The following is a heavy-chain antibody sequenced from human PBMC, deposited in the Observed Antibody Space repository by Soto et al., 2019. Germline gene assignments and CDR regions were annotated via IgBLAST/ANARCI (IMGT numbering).Heavy chain of an antibody. CDR2: TYYRSTWYN. Sequence: SQTLSLTCVISGDIVSSNSAAWNWIRQSPSRGLEWLGRTYYRSTWYNDYAVSVKSRITIKADTSKNQFSLQLNSVTPEDTAVYYCVRSVGGTADYWGQGTLVTVSS. V-gene: IGHV6-1*01. J-gene: IGHJ4*02. CDR1: GDIVSSNSAA. D-gene: IGHD1-26*01. CDR3: VRSVGGTADY.